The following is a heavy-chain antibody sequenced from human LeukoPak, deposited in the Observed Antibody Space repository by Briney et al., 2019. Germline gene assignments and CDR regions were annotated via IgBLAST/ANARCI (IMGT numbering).Heavy chain of an antibody. V-gene: IGHV1-2*02. D-gene: IGHD3-22*01. CDR2: INPNSGGT. J-gene: IGHJ4*02. CDR1: GYTFTGYY. CDR3: AREVDYYDSSGPRYYFDY. Sequence: ASVKVSCKASGYTFTGYYMHWVRQAPGQGLEWMGWINPNSGGTNYVQKFQGRVTMTRDTSISTAYMELSRLRSDDTAVYYCAREVDYYDSSGPRYYFDYWGQGTLVTVSS.